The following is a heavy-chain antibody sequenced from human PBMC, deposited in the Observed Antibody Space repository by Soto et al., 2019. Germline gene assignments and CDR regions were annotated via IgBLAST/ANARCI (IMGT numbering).Heavy chain of an antibody. J-gene: IGHJ4*02. Sequence: ASVKVSCKASGYTFTSYYMHWVRQAPGQGLEWMGIINPSGGSTSYAQKFQGRVTMTRDTSTSTVYMELSSLRSEDTAVYYCASVTMPFHGSGSSSALRDYWGQGTLVTVSS. CDR2: INPSGGST. V-gene: IGHV1-46*01. CDR3: ASVTMPFHGSGSSSALRDY. D-gene: IGHD3-10*01. CDR1: GYTFTSYY.